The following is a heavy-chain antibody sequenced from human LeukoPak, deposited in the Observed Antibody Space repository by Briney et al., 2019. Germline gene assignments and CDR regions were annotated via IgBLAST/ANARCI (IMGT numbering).Heavy chain of an antibody. CDR1: GFTFSNNP. Sequence: PGGSLRLSCAASGFTFSNNPMSWVRQTPGKGLEWVSTISGSGGAGTYYADSVKGRFTVSRDNSRNTLYLPMNSLRAEDTAVYYCVKDRGGSPFYGMDVWGQGTTVTVSS. CDR3: VKDRGGSPFYGMDV. V-gene: IGHV3-23*01. J-gene: IGHJ6*02. CDR2: ISGSGGAGT. D-gene: IGHD1-26*01.